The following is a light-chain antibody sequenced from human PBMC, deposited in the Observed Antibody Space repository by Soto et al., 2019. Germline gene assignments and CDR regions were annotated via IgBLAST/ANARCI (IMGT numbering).Light chain of an antibody. CDR1: RVDVGGYNY. CDR3: SSYTSPSTLV. Sequence: QSALTQPASVAGSPGQSISISCTGSRVDVGGYNYVSWYQQHPGKAPKLMIYEVSNRPSGVSNRFSGSKSGNTASLTISGLQAEDEADYYCSSYTSPSTLVFGTGTKVTGL. V-gene: IGLV2-14*01. J-gene: IGLJ1*01. CDR2: EVS.